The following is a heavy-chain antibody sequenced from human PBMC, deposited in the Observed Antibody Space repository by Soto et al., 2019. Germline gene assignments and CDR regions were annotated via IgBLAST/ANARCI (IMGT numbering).Heavy chain of an antibody. CDR1: GFTVRNYV. V-gene: IGHV3-48*01. Sequence: GGSVRLSYAASGFTVRNYVRNWVRQATGKGLEWVSYIGIGSSTKYYADSVKGRFTISRDNAKNSLYLQMNSLRAEDTAVYYCARDQLYYNDISGRPLNAFDVWGQGTMVTVS. D-gene: IGHD3-22*01. CDR2: IGIGSSTK. J-gene: IGHJ3*01. CDR3: ARDQLYYNDISGRPLNAFDV.